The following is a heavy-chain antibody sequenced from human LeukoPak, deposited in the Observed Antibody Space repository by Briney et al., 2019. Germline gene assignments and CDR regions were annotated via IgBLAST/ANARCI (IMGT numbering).Heavy chain of an antibody. CDR2: IYYSGST. CDR1: GGSISSYY. Sequence: SETLSLTCTVSGGSISSYYWSWIRQPPGKGLEWIGYIYYSGSTNYNPSLKSRVTISVDTSKNQFSLKLSSVTAADTAVYYCVRFYPFDYGGFGALDIWGQGTMVTVSS. CDR3: VRFYPFDYGGFGALDI. D-gene: IGHD4-23*01. V-gene: IGHV4-59*01. J-gene: IGHJ3*02.